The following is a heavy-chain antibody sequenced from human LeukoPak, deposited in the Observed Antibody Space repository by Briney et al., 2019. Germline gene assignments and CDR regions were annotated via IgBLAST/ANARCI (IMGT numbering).Heavy chain of an antibody. CDR3: ARGAVLTGFVLASESADFDY. Sequence: PSETLSLTCTVSGGSISSGDYYWSWIRQPPGKGLEWIGYIYYSGSTYYNPSLKSRVTISVDTSKNQFSLKLSSVTAADTAVYYCARGAVLTGFVLASESADFDYWGQGTLVTVSS. V-gene: IGHV4-30-4*01. CDR1: GGSISSGDYY. CDR2: IYYSGST. J-gene: IGHJ4*02. D-gene: IGHD3-9*01.